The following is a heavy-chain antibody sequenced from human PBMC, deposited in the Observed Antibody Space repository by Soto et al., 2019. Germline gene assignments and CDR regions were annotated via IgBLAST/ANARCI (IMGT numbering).Heavy chain of an antibody. D-gene: IGHD6-19*01. Sequence: SVKVSCKASGGTFSSYAISWVRQAPGQGLEWMGGIIPIFGTANYAQKFQGRVTITADKSTSTAYMELSSLRSEDTAVYYCARKAAVAGTSDFDYWGQGTLVTISS. CDR3: ARKAAVAGTSDFDY. V-gene: IGHV1-69*06. CDR1: GGTFSSYA. CDR2: IIPIFGTA. J-gene: IGHJ4*02.